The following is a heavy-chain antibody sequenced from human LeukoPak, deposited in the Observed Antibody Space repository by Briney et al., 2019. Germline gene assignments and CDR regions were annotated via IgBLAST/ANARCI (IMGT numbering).Heavy chain of an antibody. Sequence: GASVKVSCKASGYTFTGCYMHWVRQAPGQGLEWMGWINPNSGGTNYAQEFQGRVTMTRDTSISTAYMELSRLRSDDTAVYYCALLAASFDYWGQGTLVTVSS. CDR2: INPNSGGT. CDR1: GYTFTGCY. D-gene: IGHD2-21*01. CDR3: ALLAASFDY. J-gene: IGHJ4*02. V-gene: IGHV1-2*02.